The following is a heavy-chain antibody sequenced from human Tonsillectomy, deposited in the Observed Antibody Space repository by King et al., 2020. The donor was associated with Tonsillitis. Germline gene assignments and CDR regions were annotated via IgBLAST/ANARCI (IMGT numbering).Heavy chain of an antibody. CDR2: ISGSGGST. V-gene: IGHV3-23*04. CDR3: AKLFIGYLWFQGYFDL. D-gene: IGHD3-10*01. J-gene: IGHJ2*01. Sequence: VQLVESGGGLVQPGGSLRLSCAASGFTFTTYIMTWVRQAPGKGLEWVSAISGSGGSTYYADSVKGRFTISRDNSKNTLSLQVNSLRAEDTAVYYCAKLFIGYLWFQGYFDLWGRGTLVTVSS. CDR1: GFTFTTYI.